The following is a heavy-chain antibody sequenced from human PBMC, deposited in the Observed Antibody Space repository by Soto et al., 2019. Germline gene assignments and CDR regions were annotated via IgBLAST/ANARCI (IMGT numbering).Heavy chain of an antibody. CDR1: GYTFTGYY. V-gene: IGHV1-2*04. D-gene: IGHD6-6*01. J-gene: IGHJ6*02. CDR3: AREGPVWTASIAALSGPYYYYYGMDV. Sequence: ASVKVSCKASGYTFTGYYMHWVRQAPGQGLEWMGWINPNSGGTNYAQKFQGWVTMTRDTSISTAAMELSRLRSDETAVYYCAREGPVWTASIAALSGPYYYYYGMDVWGQGTTVTVSS. CDR2: INPNSGGT.